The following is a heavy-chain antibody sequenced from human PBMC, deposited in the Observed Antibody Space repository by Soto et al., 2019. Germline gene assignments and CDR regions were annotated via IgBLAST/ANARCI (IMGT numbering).Heavy chain of an antibody. CDR1: GGTFSSYT. J-gene: IGHJ4*02. D-gene: IGHD4-17*01. Sequence: QVQLVQSGAEVKKPGSSVKVSCKASGGTFSSYTISWVRQAPGQGLEWMGRIIPILGIANYAHKFQGRVTITAEKSTSTAYMELSSLRSEDTALYYCAKDYGGKDGDYWGQGTLVTVTS. CDR2: IIPILGIA. V-gene: IGHV1-69*08. CDR3: AKDYGGKDGDY.